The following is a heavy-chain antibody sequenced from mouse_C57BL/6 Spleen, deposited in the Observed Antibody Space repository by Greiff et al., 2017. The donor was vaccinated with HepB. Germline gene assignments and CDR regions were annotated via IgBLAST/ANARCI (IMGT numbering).Heavy chain of an antibody. J-gene: IGHJ4*01. CDR2: IYWDDDK. CDR1: GFSLSTSGMG. V-gene: IGHV8-12*01. CDR3: ARRMGLSLDEGENAMDY. D-gene: IGHD3-1*01. Sequence: QVTLKVSGPGILQSSQTLSLTCSFSGFSLSTSGMGVSWIRQPSGKGLEWLAHIYWDDDKRSNPSLKSRLTISKDTSRNQVFLKITSVDTADTATYYCARRMGLSLDEGENAMDYWGQGTSVTVSS.